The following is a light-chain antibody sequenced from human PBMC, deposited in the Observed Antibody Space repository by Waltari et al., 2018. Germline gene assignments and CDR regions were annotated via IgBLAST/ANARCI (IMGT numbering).Light chain of an antibody. CDR1: QSVLFSSNSNNY. J-gene: IGKJ1*01. CDR3: QQYYSTPWT. Sequence: DIVMTQSPDSLAGSLGERATINCKSSQSVLFSSNSNNYLAWYQQKSGQPPKLLIYWASTRESGVPDRFSGSGSGTHFTLTISSLQAEDVAVYYCQQYYSTPWTFGQGTKVEIK. CDR2: WAS. V-gene: IGKV4-1*01.